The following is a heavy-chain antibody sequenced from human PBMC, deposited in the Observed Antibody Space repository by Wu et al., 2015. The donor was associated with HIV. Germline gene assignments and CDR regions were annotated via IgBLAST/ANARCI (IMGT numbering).Heavy chain of an antibody. CDR3: ARKLKEAQTLWFGDHAFAL. J-gene: IGHJ3*01. D-gene: IGHD3-10*01. CDR2: IISVFATA. V-gene: IGHV1-18*01. CDR1: GYTFTNYG. Sequence: QVQLVQSGAEVKKPGASVKVSCKASGYTFTNYGINWVRQAPGQGLEWMGGIISVFATANYAQKFQGRVTMTTDTTTTTAHMELRSLRSDDTAVYYCARKLKEAQTLWFGDHAFALWGQGTMVIVSS.